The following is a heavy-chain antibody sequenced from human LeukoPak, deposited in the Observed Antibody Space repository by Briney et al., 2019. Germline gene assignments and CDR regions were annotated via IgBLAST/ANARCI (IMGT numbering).Heavy chain of an antibody. CDR1: GFTFSSYE. J-gene: IGHJ5*02. V-gene: IGHV3-48*03. CDR3: ATALWFGELANWFDP. CDR2: ISSSGSTI. D-gene: IGHD3-10*01. Sequence: GGSLRLSCAASGFTFSSYEMNWVRQAPGKGLEWVSYISSSGSTIYYADSVKGRFTISRDNAKNSLYLQMNSLRAEDTAVYYCATALWFGELANWFDPWGQGTLVTVSS.